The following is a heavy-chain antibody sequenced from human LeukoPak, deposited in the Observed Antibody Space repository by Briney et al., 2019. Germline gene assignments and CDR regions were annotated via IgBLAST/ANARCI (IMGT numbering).Heavy chain of an antibody. CDR3: ARRGGFFDF. J-gene: IGHJ4*02. CDR2: IHYSGST. D-gene: IGHD3-16*01. V-gene: IGHV4-59*12. CDR1: GGSISDYY. Sequence: SETLSLTCTVSGGSISDYYWSWIRQPPGKGLEWIGYIHYSGSTNYNPSLKSRVTISIDKSKNQFSLRLSSVTAADTAFYYCARRGGFFDFWGQGTLVTVSS.